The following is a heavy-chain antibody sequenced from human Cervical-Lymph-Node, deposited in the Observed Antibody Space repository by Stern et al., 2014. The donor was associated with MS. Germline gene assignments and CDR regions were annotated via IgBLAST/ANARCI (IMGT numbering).Heavy chain of an antibody. D-gene: IGHD4-23*01. J-gene: IGHJ5*02. Sequence: VQLVESGAEVRKPGSSVKVYCKASGATFSTNAISWLRQAPGQGPEWMGAIVPIFGRANYVQKLRGRLTITADESASTAYMELRSLRSEDTAVYYCAREHHGGNFASWGQGTLVTVSS. V-gene: IGHV1-69*01. CDR1: GATFSTNA. CDR2: IVPIFGRA. CDR3: AREHHGGNFAS.